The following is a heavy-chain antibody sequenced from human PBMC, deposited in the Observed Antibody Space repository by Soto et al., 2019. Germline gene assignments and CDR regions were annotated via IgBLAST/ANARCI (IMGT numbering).Heavy chain of an antibody. CDR3: TRAEGIQLWIYYYYMDV. D-gene: IGHD5-18*01. Sequence: GSLRLSCTASGFTFGDYAMSWFRQAPGKGLEWVGFIRSKAYGGTTEYAASVKGRFTISRDDSKSIAYLQMNSLKTEDTAVYYCTRAEGIQLWIYYYYMDVWGKGTTVTVSS. CDR1: GFTFGDYA. CDR2: IRSKAYGGTT. V-gene: IGHV3-49*03. J-gene: IGHJ6*03.